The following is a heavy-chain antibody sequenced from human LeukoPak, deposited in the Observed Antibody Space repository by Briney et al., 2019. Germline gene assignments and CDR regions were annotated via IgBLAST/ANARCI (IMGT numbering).Heavy chain of an antibody. Sequence: ASVKVSCKASGYTFTSYDINWVRQATGQGLEWMGWMNPNSGNTGYAQKFQGRVTMTRNTSISTAYMELSSLRSEDTAGYYCARVYCSGGSCYRVFDYWGQGTLVTVSS. V-gene: IGHV1-8*01. CDR3: ARVYCSGGSCYRVFDY. J-gene: IGHJ4*02. D-gene: IGHD2-15*01. CDR1: GYTFTSYD. CDR2: MNPNSGNT.